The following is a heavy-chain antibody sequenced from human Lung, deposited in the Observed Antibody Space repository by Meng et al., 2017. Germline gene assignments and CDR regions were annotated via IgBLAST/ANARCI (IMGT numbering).Heavy chain of an antibody. CDR3: ARGRVVVAATPSDY. Sequence: EVQLVESGGGLVKPGGSRRLSCAASGFTFSSYSMNCVRQAPGKGLEWVSSISSSSAYADSVKGRFTISRDNAKNSLYLQMNSLRAEDTAVYYCARGRVVVAATPSDYWGQGTLVTVSS. CDR1: GFTFSSYS. D-gene: IGHD2-15*01. J-gene: IGHJ4*02. CDR2: ISSSSA. V-gene: IGHV3-21*01.